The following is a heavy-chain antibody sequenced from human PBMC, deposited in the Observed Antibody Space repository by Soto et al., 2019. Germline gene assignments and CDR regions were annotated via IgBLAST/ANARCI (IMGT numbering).Heavy chain of an antibody. CDR1: GGSIGSFY. CDR2: IYYSGST. D-gene: IGHD2-2*02. J-gene: IGHJ5*02. V-gene: IGHV4-59*01. CDR3: ARGYCSSTSCYIWDNWFDP. Sequence: PSETLSLTCTVSGGSIGSFYWSWIRQPPGKGLEWIGYIYYSGSTNYNPSLKSRVTISVDTSKNQFSLKLSSVTAADTAVYYCARGYCSSTSCYIWDNWFDPWGQGTLVTVSS.